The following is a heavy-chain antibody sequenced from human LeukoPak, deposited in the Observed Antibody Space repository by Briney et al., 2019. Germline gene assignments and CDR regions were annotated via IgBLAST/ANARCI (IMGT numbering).Heavy chain of an antibody. Sequence: GRSLRLSCAASGFTFDDYAMHWVRQAPGKGLEWVSGISWDSGSIGYADSVKGRFTISRDNAKNSLYLQMNSLRAEDTALYYCAKDSATRPTNWFDPWGQGTLVTVSS. CDR2: ISWDSGSI. CDR1: GFTFDDYA. CDR3: AKDSATRPTNWFDP. V-gene: IGHV3-9*01. J-gene: IGHJ5*02.